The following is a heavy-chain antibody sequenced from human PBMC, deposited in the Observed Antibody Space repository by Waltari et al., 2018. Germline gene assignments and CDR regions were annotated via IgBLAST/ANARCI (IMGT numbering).Heavy chain of an antibody. CDR3: AREGIAARLSMYYYYYMDV. V-gene: IGHV4-34*01. D-gene: IGHD6-6*01. CDR2: INHSGST. CDR1: GGSFSGYY. J-gene: IGHJ6*03. Sequence: QVQLQQWGAGLLKPSETLSLTCAVYGGSFSGYYWSWIRQPPGKGLEWIGEINHSGSTNYNPALKSRVTISVDTSTNQFSLKLSSVTAADTAVYYCAREGIAARLSMYYYYYMDVWGKGTTVTISS.